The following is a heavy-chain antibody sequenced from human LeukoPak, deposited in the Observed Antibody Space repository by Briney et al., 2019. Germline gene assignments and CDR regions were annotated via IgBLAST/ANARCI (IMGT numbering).Heavy chain of an antibody. CDR3: AKVSDSSGYTPIDY. V-gene: IGHV3-23*01. CDR1: GFTFSSYA. J-gene: IGHJ4*02. Sequence: GGSLRLSCAASGFTFSSYAMSWVRQAPGKGLEWVSAISGSGGSTYYADSVKGRFTTSRDNSKNTLYLQMNSLRAEDTAVYYCAKVSDSSGYTPIDYWGQGTLVTVSS. D-gene: IGHD3-22*01. CDR2: ISGSGGST.